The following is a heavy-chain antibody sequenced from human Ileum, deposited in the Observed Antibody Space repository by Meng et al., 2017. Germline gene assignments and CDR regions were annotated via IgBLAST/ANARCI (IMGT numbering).Heavy chain of an antibody. Sequence: QRRRQEWGRGLGKPSETQSLTCSVSSGSFTNNNYYWVWSRRPPGKGLEWIGSIYYGGSTYYNPSLKSRVTISVDTSTNQFSLKLISVTAADTAVYYCARRAHYGDPPRWGQGTLVTVSS. V-gene: IGHV4-39*01. CDR1: SGSFTNNNYY. CDR3: ARRAHYGDPPR. CDR2: IYYGGST. D-gene: IGHD4-17*01. J-gene: IGHJ4*02.